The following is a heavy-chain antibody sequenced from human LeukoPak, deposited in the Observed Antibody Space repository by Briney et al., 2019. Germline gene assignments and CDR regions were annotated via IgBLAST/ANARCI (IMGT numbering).Heavy chain of an antibody. D-gene: IGHD6-13*01. CDR2: IKQDGSET. J-gene: IGHJ4*02. V-gene: IGHV3-7*01. Sequence: PGGSLRLSCAASGFTFSSYWMSWVRQAPGKGLEWVSNIKQDGSETYYVDSVKGRFTISRDNAKNTLYLQMNSLRAEDTAVFYCARDPQYSSSWYLDYWGQGTLVTVSS. CDR3: ARDPQYSSSWYLDY. CDR1: GFTFSSYW.